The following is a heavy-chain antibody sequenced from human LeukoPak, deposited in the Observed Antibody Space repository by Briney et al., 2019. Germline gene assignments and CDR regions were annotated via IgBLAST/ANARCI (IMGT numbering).Heavy chain of an antibody. V-gene: IGHV3-20*04. J-gene: IGHJ4*02. CDR3: AKDSEDIVVVPAAYLDY. Sequence: GGSLRLSCAASGFTFDDYGMSWVRQAPGRGLEWVSGINWNGGSTGYADSVKGRFTISRDNAKNSLYLQMNSLRAEDTAVYYCAKDSEDIVVVPAAYLDYWGQGTLVTVSS. D-gene: IGHD2-2*01. CDR1: GFTFDDYG. CDR2: INWNGGST.